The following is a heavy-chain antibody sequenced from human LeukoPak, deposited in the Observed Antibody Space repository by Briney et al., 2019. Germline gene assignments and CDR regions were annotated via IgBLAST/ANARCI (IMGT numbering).Heavy chain of an antibody. Sequence: PWGSLRLSCAASGFTFSRFWMSWVRQAPGKGLEWVANIKEDGSEKNYVDFVKGRFTISRDNAKNSLYLQMNSLRAEDTALYYCARDSTGYGYEEWYWGQGTHVTVSS. D-gene: IGHD5-18*01. CDR2: IKEDGSEK. CDR1: GFTFSRFW. CDR3: ARDSTGYGYEEWY. V-gene: IGHV3-7*01. J-gene: IGHJ4*02.